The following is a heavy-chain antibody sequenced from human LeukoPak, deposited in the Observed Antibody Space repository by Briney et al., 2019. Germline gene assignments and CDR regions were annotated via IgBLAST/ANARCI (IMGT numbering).Heavy chain of an antibody. J-gene: IGHJ5*02. CDR1: GFTVSSNY. D-gene: IGHD1-7*01. CDR2: IYSGGST. V-gene: IGHV3-53*01. Sequence: GGSLRLSCAASGFTVSSNYMSWVRQAPGKGLEWVSVIYSGGSTYYADSVKGRFTISRDNSKSTLYIQMNSLRAEDTAVYYCALQGTGTREFDPWGQGTLVTVSS. CDR3: ALQGTGTREFDP.